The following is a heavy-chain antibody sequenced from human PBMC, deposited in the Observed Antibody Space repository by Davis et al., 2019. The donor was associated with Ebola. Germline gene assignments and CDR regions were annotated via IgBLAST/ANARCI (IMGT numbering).Heavy chain of an antibody. CDR3: ARDTGPSFLEWLSTYYFDY. CDR1: GFTFSTYA. V-gene: IGHV3-21*01. Sequence: GGSLRLSCAASGFTFSTYAMTWVRQAPGKGLEWVSSISSSSSYIYYADSVKGRFTISRDNAKNSLYLQMNSLRAEDTAVYYCARDTGPSFLEWLSTYYFDYWGQGTLVTVSS. J-gene: IGHJ4*02. D-gene: IGHD3-3*01. CDR2: ISSSSSYI.